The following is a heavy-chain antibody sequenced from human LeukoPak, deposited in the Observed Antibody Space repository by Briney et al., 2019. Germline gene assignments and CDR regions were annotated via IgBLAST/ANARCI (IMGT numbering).Heavy chain of an antibody. V-gene: IGHV5-51*01. Sequence: GESLQISCEGSGYSFTSYWIGWVRQMPGKGLEWMGIIYPGDSDTRHSPSFQGQVTISADKSISTAYLQWSSLKASDTAMYYCARRSPGETLDYWGQGTLVTVSS. CDR1: GYSFTSYW. J-gene: IGHJ4*02. CDR2: IYPGDSDT. D-gene: IGHD2-21*01. CDR3: ARRSPGETLDY.